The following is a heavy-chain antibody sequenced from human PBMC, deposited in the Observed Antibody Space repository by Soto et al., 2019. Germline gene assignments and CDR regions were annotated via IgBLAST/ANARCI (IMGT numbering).Heavy chain of an antibody. CDR2: IIPMFAIV. V-gene: IGHV1-69*12. CDR1: GGTSSTFA. CDR3: ARPAYDVCWNGYAGGEYDYHGMDV. D-gene: IGHD3-3*01. J-gene: IGHJ6*02. Sequence: QVQLVQSGAEVKKPGSSVKVSCKASGGTSSTFAISWVRQAPGQGLEWMGGIIPMFAIVNYAQKSQGRVTITVAESMSTASIELASLRSEDAAVYYCARPAYDVCWNGYAGGEYDYHGMDVLGQGTRVTVSS.